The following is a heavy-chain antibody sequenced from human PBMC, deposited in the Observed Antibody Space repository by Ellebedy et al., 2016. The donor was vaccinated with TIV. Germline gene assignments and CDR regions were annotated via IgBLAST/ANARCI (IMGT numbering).Heavy chain of an antibody. CDR2: IYEDGSEK. V-gene: IGHV3-7*01. Sequence: GESLKISCAASGFSFRNYWMGWVRQAPGKGLEWVANIYEDGSEKYYVDSVKGRFTISRDNPKNSLYLQLNSLRVEDTAVYYGAGRGSYGDDADQGNKWFDRWGQGTLVTV. CDR1: GFSFRNYW. CDR3: AGRGSYGDDADQGNKWFDR. D-gene: IGHD4-17*01. J-gene: IGHJ5*02.